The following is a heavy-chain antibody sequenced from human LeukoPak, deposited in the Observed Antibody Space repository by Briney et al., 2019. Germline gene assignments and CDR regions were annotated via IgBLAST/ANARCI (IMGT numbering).Heavy chain of an antibody. CDR1: GYTFTSYD. J-gene: IGHJ6*02. D-gene: IGHD2-2*02. V-gene: IGHV1-8*01. CDR3: ARRVCSTSCYRARSYYGMDV. Sequence: GASVKVSCKASGYTFTSYDINWVRQATGQGLEWMGWMNPNSGNTGYAQKFQDRVTMTRNTSISTAYMELSSLRSEDTAVYYCARRVCSTSCYRARSYYGMDVWGQGTTVTVSS. CDR2: MNPNSGNT.